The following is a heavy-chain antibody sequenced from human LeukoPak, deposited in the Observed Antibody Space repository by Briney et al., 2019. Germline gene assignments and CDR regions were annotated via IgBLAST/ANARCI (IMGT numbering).Heavy chain of an antibody. CDR1: AFIFSGHW. Sequence: GSLRLSCEGSAFIFSGHWMNWVRQTPGKGLEWVASIKEDGSERQYVDSVKGRFSISRDNAKNSLYLQMNSLRAEDTAVYYCARVQYSSSSKSQFDYWGQGTLVTVSS. V-gene: IGHV3-7*01. D-gene: IGHD6-6*01. J-gene: IGHJ4*02. CDR3: ARVQYSSSSKSQFDY. CDR2: IKEDGSER.